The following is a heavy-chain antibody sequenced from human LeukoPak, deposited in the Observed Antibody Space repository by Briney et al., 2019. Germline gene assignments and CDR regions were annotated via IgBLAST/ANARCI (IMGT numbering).Heavy chain of an antibody. D-gene: IGHD3-22*01. J-gene: IGHJ4*02. Sequence: GGSLRLSCAASGFTFNTYWMHWVRQAPGKGLVWVSRINTDGSSTSYADSVKGRFTISRDNAKNTLYLQMKSLRAEDTAVYYCARDRKNYYDSSGYYQLDYWGQGTLVTVSS. CDR1: GFTFNTYW. CDR3: ARDRKNYYDSSGYYQLDY. V-gene: IGHV3-74*01. CDR2: INTDGSST.